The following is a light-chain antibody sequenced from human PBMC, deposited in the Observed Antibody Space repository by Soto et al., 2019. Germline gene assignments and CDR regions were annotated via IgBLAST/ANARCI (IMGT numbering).Light chain of an antibody. Sequence: QSVLTQPPSASGTPGQRVTISCSGSNSNIGSNTVNWYQHLPGTAPKLLIYTNDQRPSGVPDRFSGSKSGTSASLAISGLQFEDEADYYCATWDGSLNVVLFGGGTKLTVL. CDR3: ATWDGSLNVVL. V-gene: IGLV1-44*01. CDR1: NSNIGSNT. J-gene: IGLJ2*01. CDR2: TND.